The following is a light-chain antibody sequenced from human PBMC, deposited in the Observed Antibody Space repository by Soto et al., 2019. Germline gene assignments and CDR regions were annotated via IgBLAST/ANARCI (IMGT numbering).Light chain of an antibody. CDR2: GAS. CDR3: QQYGSSPPST. V-gene: IGKV3-20*01. J-gene: IGKJ4*01. Sequence: EIVMTQSPATLSVSPGERATLSCRASQSVSSDLAWYHQKPGQAPRLLIYGASSRATGIPDRFSGSGSGTDFTLTISRLEPEDFAVYYCQQYGSSPPSTFGGGTKVDIK. CDR1: QSVSSD.